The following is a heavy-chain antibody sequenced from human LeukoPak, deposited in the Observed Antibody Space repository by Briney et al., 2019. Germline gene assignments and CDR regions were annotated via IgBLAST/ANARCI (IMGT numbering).Heavy chain of an antibody. J-gene: IGHJ6*02. D-gene: IGHD2-2*01. CDR3: ARGDIVVVLAAIDYYYYGMDV. CDR1: GGSINVGDHY. Sequence: PSETLSLTCTVSGGSINVGDHYWSWIRQPPGKGLEWIGYFYYSGNTYYNPSLESRVTISADTSKTRFSLKLTSVTAADTAVYYCARGDIVVVLAAIDYYYYGMDVWGQGTTVTVSS. V-gene: IGHV4-30-4*08. CDR2: FYYSGNT.